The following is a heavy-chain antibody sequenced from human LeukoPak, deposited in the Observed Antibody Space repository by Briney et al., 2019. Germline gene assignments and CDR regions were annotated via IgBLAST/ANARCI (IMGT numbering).Heavy chain of an antibody. CDR1: GFTFSSYS. CDR3: ARYNWNYGAFDI. Sequence: GGSLRLSCAASGFTFSSYSMNCVRQAPGKGLEWVSSISSSSSYIYYADSVKGRFTISRDNAKNSLYLQMNSLRAEDTAVYYCARYNWNYGAFDIWGQGTMVTVSS. V-gene: IGHV3-21*01. J-gene: IGHJ3*02. D-gene: IGHD1-7*01. CDR2: ISSSSSYI.